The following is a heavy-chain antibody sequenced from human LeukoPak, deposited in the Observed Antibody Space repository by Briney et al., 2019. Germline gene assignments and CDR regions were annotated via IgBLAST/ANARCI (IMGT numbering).Heavy chain of an antibody. CDR1: GGSISSGNYY. V-gene: IGHV4-61*09. D-gene: IGHD3-22*01. CDR3: ARVCSFYSGYYPPFYYYYMDV. CDR2: IYTTGTT. J-gene: IGHJ6*03. Sequence: SQTLSLTCTLSGGSISSGNYYWNWIRQPAGKGLEWVGHIYTTGTTNYNPSLKSRVTISVDTSKNQFSLKLSSVTAADTAVYYCARVCSFYSGYYPPFYYYYMDVWGKGTTVTVSS.